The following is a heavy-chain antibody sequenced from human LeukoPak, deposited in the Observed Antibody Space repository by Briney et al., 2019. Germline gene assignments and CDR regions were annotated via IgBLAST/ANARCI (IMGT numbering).Heavy chain of an antibody. J-gene: IGHJ4*02. CDR1: GFTFSSYG. Sequence: GGSLRLSCAASGFTFSSYGMHWVRQAPGKGLEWVAFIRYDGSNKYYADSVKGRFTISRDNSKNTLYLQMNSLRAEDTAVYYCAKDRPTYRIAAAGTTDYWGQGTLVTVSS. V-gene: IGHV3-30*02. CDR3: AKDRPTYRIAAAGTTDY. D-gene: IGHD6-13*01. CDR2: IRYDGSNK.